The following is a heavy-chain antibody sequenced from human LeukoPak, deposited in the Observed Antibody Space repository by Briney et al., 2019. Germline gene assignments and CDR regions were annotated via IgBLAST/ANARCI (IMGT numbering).Heavy chain of an antibody. CDR3: GRDGSLPDY. J-gene: IGHJ4*02. V-gene: IGHV3-74*01. CDR2: INSDGTT. CDR1: GFTFSSYW. Sequence: GGSLRLSCAASGFTFSSYWMHWVRQAPGKGLVWVSRINSDGTTSYADSVKGRFTISRDNAKNTLYLQMNSLRAEDTAVYYCGRDGSLPDYWGQGTLVTVSS.